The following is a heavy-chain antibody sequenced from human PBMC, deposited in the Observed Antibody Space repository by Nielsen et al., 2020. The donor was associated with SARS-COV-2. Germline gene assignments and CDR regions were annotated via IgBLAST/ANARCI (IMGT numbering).Heavy chain of an antibody. CDR1: GYTFTSYG. Sequence: ASVKVSCKASGYTFTSYGISWVRQAPGQGLEWMGWISAHNGNTNYAQKLQGRVTMTTDTSTSTAYMELRSLRSDDTAVYYCARGAEVAGWGVLDYWGQGTLVTVSS. CDR3: ARGAEVAGWGVLDY. V-gene: IGHV1-18*01. J-gene: IGHJ4*02. CDR2: ISAHNGNT. D-gene: IGHD5-12*01.